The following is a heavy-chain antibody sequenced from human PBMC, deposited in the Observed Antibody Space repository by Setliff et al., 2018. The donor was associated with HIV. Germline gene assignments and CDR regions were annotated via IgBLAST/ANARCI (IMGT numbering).Heavy chain of an antibody. V-gene: IGHV1-3*01. J-gene: IGHJ4*02. CDR2: INVGSGNT. CDR3: ARDGLYSNSWSYFDF. Sequence: ASVKVSCKASGYTFTRNFMHWVRQAPGQRLEWMGWINVGSGNTKYSQKFQGRVTITADKSTSTAYMELSSLRSEDTALYYCARDGLYSNSWSYFDFWGQGTLVTVSS. D-gene: IGHD6-13*01. CDR1: GYTFTRNF.